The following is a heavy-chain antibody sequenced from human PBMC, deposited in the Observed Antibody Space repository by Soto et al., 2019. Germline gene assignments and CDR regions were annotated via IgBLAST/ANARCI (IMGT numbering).Heavy chain of an antibody. CDR1: GFIFSSYA. CDR2: ISGSGGST. D-gene: IGHD6-6*01. Sequence: PGGSLRLSCAASGFIFSSYAMSWVRQAPGKGLEWVSAISGSGGSTYYADSVKGRFTISRDNSKNTLYLQMNSLRAEDTAAYYCAIDIAARRGGSDDYWGPGTLVTVSS. CDR3: AIDIAARRGGSDDY. J-gene: IGHJ4*02. V-gene: IGHV3-23*01.